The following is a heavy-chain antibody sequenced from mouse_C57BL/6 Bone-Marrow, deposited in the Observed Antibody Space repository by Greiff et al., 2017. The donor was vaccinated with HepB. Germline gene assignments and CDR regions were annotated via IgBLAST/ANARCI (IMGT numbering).Heavy chain of an antibody. CDR3: ARRGWPQMDY. CDR2: IYIGNGYT. V-gene: IGHV1-58*01. D-gene: IGHD2-3*01. Sequence: VQLQQSGAELVRPGSSVKMSCKTSGYTFTSYGINWVKQRPGQGLEWIGYIYIGNGYTEYNGKFKGKATLTSDTSSSTAYMQLSSLTSEDSAIYFCARRGWPQMDYWGQGTSVTVSS. CDR1: GYTFTSYG. J-gene: IGHJ4*01.